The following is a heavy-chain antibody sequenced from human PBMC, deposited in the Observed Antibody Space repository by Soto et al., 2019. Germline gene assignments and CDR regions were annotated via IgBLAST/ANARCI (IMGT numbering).Heavy chain of an antibody. CDR3: ARIGAMDWFDP. J-gene: IGHJ5*02. CDR1: GFTFSSYE. Sequence: EVQLVESGGGSVQPGGSLRLSCAASGFTFSSYEMNWVRQAPGKGLEWVSYISSSGSTIYYADSVKGRFTISRDNAKNSLYLQMNSLRAEDTAVYYCARIGAMDWFDPWGQGTLVTVSS. CDR2: ISSSGSTI. V-gene: IGHV3-48*03. D-gene: IGHD5-12*01.